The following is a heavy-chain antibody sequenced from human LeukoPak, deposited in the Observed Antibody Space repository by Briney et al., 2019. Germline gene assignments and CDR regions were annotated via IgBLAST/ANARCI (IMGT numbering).Heavy chain of an antibody. CDR3: TRLFTAVGGDF. J-gene: IGHJ4*02. Sequence: HPGGSLRLSCAASGFTFSGSTIHWVRQASGKGLEWVGRIRGKASNYATAYAASVKGRFTISRDDSKNTAYLQMNSLKTEDTAVFYCTRLFTAVGGDFWGKGTLVTVSS. CDR1: GFTFSGST. CDR2: IRGKASNYAT. V-gene: IGHV3-73*01. D-gene: IGHD3-16*01.